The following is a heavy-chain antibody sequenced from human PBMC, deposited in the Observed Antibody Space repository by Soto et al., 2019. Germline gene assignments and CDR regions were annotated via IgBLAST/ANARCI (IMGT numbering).Heavy chain of an antibody. V-gene: IGHV1-18*01. CDR1: GYTFTSYG. Sequence: ASVKVSCKASGYTFTSYGISWVRQAPGQGLEWMGWISAYNGNTNYAQKLQGRVTMTTDTSTSTAYMELGSLRSDDTAVYYCARDQVSEYSSSSSGSVAGDYWGQGTLVTVSS. CDR3: ARDQVSEYSSSSSGSVAGDY. J-gene: IGHJ4*02. D-gene: IGHD6-6*01. CDR2: ISAYNGNT.